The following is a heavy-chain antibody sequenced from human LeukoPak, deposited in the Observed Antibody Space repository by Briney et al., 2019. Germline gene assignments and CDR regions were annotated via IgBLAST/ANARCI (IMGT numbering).Heavy chain of an antibody. V-gene: IGHV3-49*04. CDR2: IRSKIYGGTP. D-gene: IGHD6-6*01. J-gene: IGHJ4*02. Sequence: GGSLRLSCTASGFTFGDYAMTWVRQAPGKGLEWVGFIRSKIYGGTPEYAASVKGRFTISRDNAKNSLYLQMNSLRAEDTAVFYCARDRGSIGGTLDYWGQGTLVTVSS. CDR3: ARDRGSIGGTLDY. CDR1: GFTFGDYA.